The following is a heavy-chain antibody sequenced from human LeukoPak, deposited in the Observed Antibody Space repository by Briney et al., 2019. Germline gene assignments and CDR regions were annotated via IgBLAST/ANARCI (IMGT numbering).Heavy chain of an antibody. CDR2: IYDSGST. CDR3: ARHYGP. J-gene: IGHJ5*02. D-gene: IGHD3-10*01. CDR1: EFTFSSYSMN. V-gene: IGHV4-39*01. Sequence: PGGSLRLSCAASEFTFSSYSMNWARQAPGKGLEWIGSIYDSGSTYYNPSLKSRVTISVDTSKNQFSLKLNSVTAADTAVYYCARHYGPWGQGTLVTVSS.